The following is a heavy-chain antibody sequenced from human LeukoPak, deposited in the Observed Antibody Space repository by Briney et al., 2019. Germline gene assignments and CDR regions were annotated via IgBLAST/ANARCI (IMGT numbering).Heavy chain of an antibody. CDR2: ITGSGGNT. Sequence: GASLTLSCAASGFTFSNYAMSWVRQAPGKGLEWVSAITGSGGNTYYADSVKGRFTISRDNSKNTVFLQMNSLRAEDTAVYYCAKWGDYDVLTGYYVSDYWGQGTLVTVS. V-gene: IGHV3-23*01. J-gene: IGHJ4*02. D-gene: IGHD3-9*01. CDR1: GFTFSNYA. CDR3: AKWGDYDVLTGYYVSDY.